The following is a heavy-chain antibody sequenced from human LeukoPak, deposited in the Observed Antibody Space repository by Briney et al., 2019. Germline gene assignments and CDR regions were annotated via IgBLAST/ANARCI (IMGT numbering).Heavy chain of an antibody. V-gene: IGHV4-31*03. CDR2: IYYSGST. CDR3: ARDPKAMVRGENYYYYGMDV. J-gene: IGHJ6*02. D-gene: IGHD3-10*01. CDR1: GXSISSGGYY. Sequence: SQTLSLTCTVSGXSISSGGYYWSWIRQHPGGGLEWIGYIYYSGSTYYNPSLKSRVTISVDTSKNQFSLKLSSVTAADTAVYYCARDPKAMVRGENYYYYGMDVWGQGTTVTVSS.